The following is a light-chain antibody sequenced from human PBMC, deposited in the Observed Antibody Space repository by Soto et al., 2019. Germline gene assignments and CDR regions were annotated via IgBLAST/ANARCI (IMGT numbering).Light chain of an antibody. V-gene: IGKV1-17*03. CDR3: QQYNTYRT. CDR1: QGISNY. Sequence: DIQMSQCPSAMSASIGDGVIITCRASQGISNYLAWFQQKPGKVPKRLIYAASNLQSGVPSRFSGSGSGTEFTLTISSLQPDDLAIYYCQQYNTYRTFGQGSKVDVK. J-gene: IGKJ1*01. CDR2: AAS.